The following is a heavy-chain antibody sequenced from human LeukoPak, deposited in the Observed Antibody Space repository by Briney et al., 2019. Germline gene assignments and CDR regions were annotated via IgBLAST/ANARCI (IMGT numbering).Heavy chain of an antibody. J-gene: IGHJ5*02. V-gene: IGHV1-18*01. CDR3: ARDPSNTSGWKTWFDT. CDR2: ISGYNGDT. Sequence: ASVKVSCKASGFIFTKHGISWVRQAPGQGLEWVGWISGYNGDTNYAQKLQGRVSMTTDTSTTTAYMELRSLRSDDTGFYYCARDPSNTSGWKTWFDTWGQGTLVTVSS. CDR1: GFIFTKHG. D-gene: IGHD6-19*01.